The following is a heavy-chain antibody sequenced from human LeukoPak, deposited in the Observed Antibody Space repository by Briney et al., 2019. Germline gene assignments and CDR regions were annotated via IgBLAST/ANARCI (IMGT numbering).Heavy chain of an antibody. CDR1: GGSISSYY. D-gene: IGHD2-2*01. Sequence: PSETLSLTCTVSGGSISSYYWSWIRQPPGKGLEWIGYIYYSGSTNYNPSLKSRVTISVDTSKNQFSLKLSSVTAADTAVYYCARADYQPLLNFDYWGQGTLDTVSS. V-gene: IGHV4-59*01. J-gene: IGHJ4*02. CDR3: ARADYQPLLNFDY. CDR2: IYYSGST.